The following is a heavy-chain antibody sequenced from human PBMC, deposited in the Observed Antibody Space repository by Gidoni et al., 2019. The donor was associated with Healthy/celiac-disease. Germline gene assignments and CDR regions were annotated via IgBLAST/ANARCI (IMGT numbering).Heavy chain of an antibody. CDR2: IYSGGST. V-gene: IGHV3-53*04. CDR3: ASTYYYDSSGYSGSFDY. J-gene: IGHJ4*02. Sequence: EVQLVESGGGLVQPGGSLRLSCAASGFTVSSNYMSWVRQAPGKGLEWVSVIYSGGSTYYADSVKGRFTISRHNSKNTLYLQMNSLRAEDTAVYYCASTYYYDSSGYSGSFDYWGQGTLVTVSS. D-gene: IGHD3-22*01. CDR1: GFTVSSNY.